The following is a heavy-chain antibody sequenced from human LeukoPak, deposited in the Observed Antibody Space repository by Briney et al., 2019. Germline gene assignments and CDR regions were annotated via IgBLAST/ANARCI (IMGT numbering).Heavy chain of an antibody. Sequence: SETLSLTCTVSDGSISNYYRSWVRQPPGKGLEWIAYIDNSGSTNYNPSLRSRVTISIDTSRNQFSLKLSSVTAADTAVYYCARTDYYDSSVIYYYALDIWGQGTMVTVSS. CDR1: DGSISNYY. J-gene: IGHJ3*02. D-gene: IGHD3-22*01. V-gene: IGHV4-59*01. CDR2: IDNSGST. CDR3: ARTDYYDSSVIYYYALDI.